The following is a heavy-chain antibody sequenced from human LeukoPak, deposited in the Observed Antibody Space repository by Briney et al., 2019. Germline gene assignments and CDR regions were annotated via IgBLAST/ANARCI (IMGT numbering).Heavy chain of an antibody. Sequence: ASVKVSCKASGYTFINYGIAWVRQAPGQGLEWMGWISANHGNTNYAQKLQGRVTMTTDTSSSTAYMELRSLRSDDTAVYYCARDGYFDYWGQGTLVTVSS. CDR3: ARDGYFDY. J-gene: IGHJ4*02. CDR1: GYTFINYG. CDR2: ISANHGNT. V-gene: IGHV1-18*01.